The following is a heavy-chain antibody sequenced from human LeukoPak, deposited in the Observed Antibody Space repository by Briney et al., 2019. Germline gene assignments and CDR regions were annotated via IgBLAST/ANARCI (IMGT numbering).Heavy chain of an antibody. CDR1: GGSISNYY. D-gene: IGHD6-13*01. CDR2: IYHSGTT. V-gene: IGHV4-59*08. J-gene: IGHJ1*01. Sequence: SETLSLTCTVSGGSISNYYWGWIRQPPGKGLECMGYIYHSGTTNYNPSLKSRVTISVDTSKNQFSLKLSSVTAADTAVYYCARHGGYSSPYLHWGQGTLVTVSS. CDR3: ARHGGYSSPYLH.